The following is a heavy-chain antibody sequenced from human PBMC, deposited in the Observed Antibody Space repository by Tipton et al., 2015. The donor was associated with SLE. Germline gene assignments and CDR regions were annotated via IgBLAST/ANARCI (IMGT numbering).Heavy chain of an antibody. J-gene: IGHJ3*02. D-gene: IGHD4-23*01. Sequence: TLSLTCTVSGGSISSGDYYWSWIRQPPGKGLEWIGYIYYSGSTYYNPSLKSRVTISVDTSKNQFSLKLSSVTAADTAVYYCARETGDPRWAFDIWGQGTMVTVSS. CDR3: ARETGDPRWAFDI. CDR2: IYYSGST. CDR1: GGSISSGDYY. V-gene: IGHV4-30-4*01.